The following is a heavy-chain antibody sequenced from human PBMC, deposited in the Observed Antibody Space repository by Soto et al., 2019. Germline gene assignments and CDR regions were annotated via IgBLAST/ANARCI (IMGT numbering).Heavy chain of an antibody. CDR3: ARFIVGVNAHDY. Sequence: QVQLVESGGGVVQPGRSLRLSCAASGFTFSSYAMHWVRQAPGKGLEWVAVISYDGSNKYYADSVKGRFTISRDNSKNTLYLQMNSLRAEDTAVYYCARFIVGVNAHDYWGQGTLVTVSS. CDR1: GFTFSSYA. V-gene: IGHV3-30-3*01. J-gene: IGHJ4*02. CDR2: ISYDGSNK. D-gene: IGHD1-26*01.